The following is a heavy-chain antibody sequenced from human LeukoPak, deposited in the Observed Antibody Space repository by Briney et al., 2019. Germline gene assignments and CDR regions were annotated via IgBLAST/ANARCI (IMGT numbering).Heavy chain of an antibody. CDR3: ARVPSSNHC. V-gene: IGHV4-34*01. Sequence: SETLSLTCAVYGGSFSGYYWSWIRQPPGKGLEWIGEINHSGSTNYNPSLKSRVTISVDTSKNQFSLKLSSVTAPASAVYYCARVPSSNHCWGEGTMVTVSS. CDR2: INHSGST. J-gene: IGHJ4*02. CDR1: GGSFSGYY.